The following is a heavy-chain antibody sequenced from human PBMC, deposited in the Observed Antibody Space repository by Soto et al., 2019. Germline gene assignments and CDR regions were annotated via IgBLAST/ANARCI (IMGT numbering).Heavy chain of an antibody. CDR3: ARAQCSSTTCYVDY. V-gene: IGHV4-34*01. Sequence: QMQLQQWGAGLLKPSETLSLTCAVYGGSFNGYYCTWIRQPPGKGLEWIGEIHHSGSTNYNPSLKSRGTISVDTSTNQFSLRLSSVTAADTAVYYCARAQCSSTTCYVDYWGQGTLATVSS. D-gene: IGHD2-2*01. CDR1: GGSFNGYY. CDR2: IHHSGST. J-gene: IGHJ4*02.